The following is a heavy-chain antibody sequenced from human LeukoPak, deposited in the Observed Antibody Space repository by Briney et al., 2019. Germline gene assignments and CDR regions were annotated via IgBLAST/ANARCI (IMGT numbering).Heavy chain of an antibody. CDR3: ARVSGSYFLDY. CDR1: GFTVTSDH. D-gene: IGHD1-26*01. Sequence: GGSLRLSCAASGFTVTSDHMSWVRQAPGKGLEWVSLIYSGGSTYYADSVKGRLTISRDNSKNTLYLQMNSLRADDMAVYHCARVSGSYFLDYWGQGTLVTVSS. V-gene: IGHV3-66*01. CDR2: IYSGGST. J-gene: IGHJ4*02.